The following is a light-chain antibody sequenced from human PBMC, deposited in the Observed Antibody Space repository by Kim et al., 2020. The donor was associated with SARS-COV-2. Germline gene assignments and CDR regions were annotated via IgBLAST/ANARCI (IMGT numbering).Light chain of an antibody. Sequence: RETVTRSRHSTNLGSYPENWYQQRPGAAPVLVIYGKNKRPSGIPDRFSGSSSGTTASLTISGAQAEDEADYYCDARDSSVNHRVFGGGTQLTVL. CDR2: GKN. J-gene: IGLJ2*01. V-gene: IGLV3-19*01. CDR3: DARDSSVNHRV. CDR1: NLGSYP.